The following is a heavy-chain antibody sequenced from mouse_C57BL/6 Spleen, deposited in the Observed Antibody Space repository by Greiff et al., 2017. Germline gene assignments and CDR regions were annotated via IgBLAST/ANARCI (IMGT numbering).Heavy chain of an antibody. Sequence: VQLQQSDAELVKPGASVKISCKASGYTFTDHTIHWMKQRPEQGLEWIGYIYPRDGSTTYNEKFKGKATLTADKSSSTAYMQLNSLTSEASAVYFGARGYYDGYPYYNARDYWGQGTSVTVSS. CDR2: IYPRDGST. J-gene: IGHJ4*01. D-gene: IGHD2-3*01. V-gene: IGHV1-78*01. CDR3: ARGYYDGYPYYNARDY. CDR1: GYTFTDHT.